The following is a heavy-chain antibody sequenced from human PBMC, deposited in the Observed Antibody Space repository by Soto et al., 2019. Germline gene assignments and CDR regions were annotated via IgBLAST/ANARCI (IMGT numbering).Heavy chain of an antibody. J-gene: IGHJ5*02. CDR3: AREWGYCSGGSCYSYWFDP. CDR2: IYYSGST. CDR1: GGSISSGGYY. D-gene: IGHD2-15*01. Sequence: QVQLQESGPGLVKPSQTLSLTCTVSGGSISSGGYYWSWTRQHPGKALEGFGYIYYSGSTSYNPSLTRRVTISVDTSKNQFSLKLSSVTAADTAVYYCAREWGYCSGGSCYSYWFDPWGQGTLVTVSS. V-gene: IGHV4-31*03.